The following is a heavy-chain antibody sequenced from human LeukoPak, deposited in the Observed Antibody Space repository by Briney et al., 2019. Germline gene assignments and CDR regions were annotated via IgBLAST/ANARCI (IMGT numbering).Heavy chain of an antibody. CDR1: GLTFNICG. CDR3: VREAPGDNDLSNFDY. D-gene: IGHD4-17*01. J-gene: IGHJ4*02. CDR2: IWFDGSHQ. Sequence: PGGSLRLSCAASGLTFNICGMHWVRQAPGKGLEWVAAIWFDGSHQYYADSVMGRFTISRDNPKDTLYLQMNRLRAEDTAVYYCVREAPGDNDLSNFDYWGQGTLVTVSS. V-gene: IGHV3-33*01.